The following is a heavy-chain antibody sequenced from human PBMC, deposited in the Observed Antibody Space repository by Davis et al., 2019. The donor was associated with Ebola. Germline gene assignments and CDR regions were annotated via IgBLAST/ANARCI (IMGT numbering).Heavy chain of an antibody. J-gene: IGHJ6*02. Sequence: GESLKISCAASGFTVSSNYMSWVRQAPGKGLEWVSVIYSGGSTYYADSVKGRFTISRDNSKNTLYLQMNSLRAEDTAVYYCARDNGGNSYYYYYYGMDVWGQGTTVTVSS. CDR1: GFTVSSNY. D-gene: IGHD4-23*01. CDR2: IYSGGST. CDR3: ARDNGGNSYYYYYYGMDV. V-gene: IGHV3-53*01.